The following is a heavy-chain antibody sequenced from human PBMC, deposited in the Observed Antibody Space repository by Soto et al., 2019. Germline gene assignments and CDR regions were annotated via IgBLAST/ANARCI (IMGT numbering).Heavy chain of an antibody. CDR1: GFTFSGSA. Sequence: EVQLVESGGGLVQPGGSLKLSCAASGFTFSGSAVHWVRQASGKGLEWVGRIRSKDNNYATAYAALGQGSVTIFRDDLKNTAYLQMNSLKTEDTAVYYCTIPQVYDGMDVWGQGTTVTVSS. J-gene: IGHJ6*02. CDR2: IRSKDNNYAT. V-gene: IGHV3-73*02. CDR3: TIPQVYDGMDV.